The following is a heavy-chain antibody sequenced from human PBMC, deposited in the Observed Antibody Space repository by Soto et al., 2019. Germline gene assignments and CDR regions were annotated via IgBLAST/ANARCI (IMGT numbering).Heavy chain of an antibody. V-gene: IGHV3-21*01. D-gene: IGHD2-2*01. CDR1: GFTFSSYS. Sequence: VGSLRLSCAASGFTFSSYSMNWVRQAPGKGLEWVSSISSSSSYIYYADSVKGRFTISRDNAKNSLYLQMNSLRAEDTAVYYCARVSRPRLVVVPAYPFDPWGQGTLVNVSS. CDR2: ISSSSSYI. CDR3: ARVSRPRLVVVPAYPFDP. J-gene: IGHJ5*02.